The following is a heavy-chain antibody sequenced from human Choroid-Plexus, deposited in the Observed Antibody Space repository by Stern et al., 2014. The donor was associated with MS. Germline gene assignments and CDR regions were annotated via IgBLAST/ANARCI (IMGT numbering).Heavy chain of an antibody. CDR1: GFTFGSCA. V-gene: IGHV3-30*18. Sequence: VQLVESGGGVVQPGRPLRLSCVASGFTFGSCAMHWVRQAPGKGLEWVAGLSYDGSNKYYADSVKGRFTISRDISQNTLYMQMSSLRPEDTAVYYCAKDRQYLTYFFDHWGQGSLVTVSS. D-gene: IGHD2/OR15-2a*01. J-gene: IGHJ5*02. CDR2: LSYDGSNK. CDR3: AKDRQYLTYFFDH.